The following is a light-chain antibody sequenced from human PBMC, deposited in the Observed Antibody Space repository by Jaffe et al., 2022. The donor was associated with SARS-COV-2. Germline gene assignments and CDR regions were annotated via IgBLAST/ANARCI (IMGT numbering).Light chain of an antibody. CDR1: QSLLHRNGYNY. CDR3: MQALQTPLIT. V-gene: IGKV2-28*01. J-gene: IGKJ5*01. CDR2: LGS. Sequence: DIVMTQSPLSLPVTPGEPASISCRSSQSLLHRNGYNYLDWYLQKPGQSPQLLIYLGSNRASGVPDRFSGSGSGTDFTLKISRVEAEDVGIYYCMQALQTPLITFGQGTRLEIK.